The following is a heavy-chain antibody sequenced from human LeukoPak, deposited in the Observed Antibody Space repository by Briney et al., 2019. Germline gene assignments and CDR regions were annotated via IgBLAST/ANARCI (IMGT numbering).Heavy chain of an antibody. V-gene: IGHV1-18*01. D-gene: IGHD2-2*02. Sequence: ASVKVSCKASGYTFTSYGISWVRQAPGQGLEWMGWISAYNGNANYAQKLQGRVTMTTDTSTSTAYMELSSLRSEDTAVYYCATDLDLYPAFDIWGQGTMVTVSS. J-gene: IGHJ3*02. CDR2: ISAYNGNA. CDR3: ATDLDLYPAFDI. CDR1: GYTFTSYG.